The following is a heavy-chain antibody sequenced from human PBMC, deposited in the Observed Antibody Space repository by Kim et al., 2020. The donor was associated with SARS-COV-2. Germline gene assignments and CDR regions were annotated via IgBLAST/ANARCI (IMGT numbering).Heavy chain of an antibody. V-gene: IGHV4-39*01. Sequence: SETLSLTCTVSGGSISSSSYYWGWIRQPPGKGLEWIGSIYYSGSTYYNPSLKSRVTISVDTSKNQFSLKLSSVTAADTAVYYCARMGGGLSGSYFLADYWGQGTLVTVSS. J-gene: IGHJ4*02. CDR2: IYYSGST. CDR1: GGSISSSSYY. CDR3: ARMGGGLSGSYFLADY. D-gene: IGHD1-26*01.